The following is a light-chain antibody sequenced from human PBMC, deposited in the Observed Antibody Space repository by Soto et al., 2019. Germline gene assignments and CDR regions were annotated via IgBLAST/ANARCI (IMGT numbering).Light chain of an antibody. V-gene: IGLV1-44*01. CDR2: SNN. Sequence: QSVLTQPPSASGTPGQRVTISCSGSSSNIGSNAVSWYQQIPGAAPKLLMYSNNQRPSGVPHRFSGSKSGTSASLAISGLQSEDETDYYCAAWDDSLNGLVFGGGTKVTVL. CDR1: SSNIGSNA. CDR3: AAWDDSLNGLV. J-gene: IGLJ2*01.